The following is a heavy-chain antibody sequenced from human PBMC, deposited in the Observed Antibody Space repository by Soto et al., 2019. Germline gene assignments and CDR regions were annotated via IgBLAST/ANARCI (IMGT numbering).Heavy chain of an antibody. CDR3: PHILGQDSFDP. CDR1: GFSLTTSGVG. Sequence: QITLKESGPPLVKSTQTLTLTCTFSGFSLTTSGVGVGWIRQPPGKALEWLALIYWDDDKRYSPSLKSRLTIPKHTSKNQVVLMMTNMYPVDTATYYCPHILGQDSFDPWRQGTLVTVSS. J-gene: IGHJ5*02. V-gene: IGHV2-5*02. D-gene: IGHD7-27*01. CDR2: IYWDDDK.